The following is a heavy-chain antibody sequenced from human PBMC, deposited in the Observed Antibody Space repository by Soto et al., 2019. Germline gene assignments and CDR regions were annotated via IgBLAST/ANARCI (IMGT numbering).Heavy chain of an antibody. J-gene: IGHJ3*02. CDR2: INPSGGST. CDR1: GYTFTSYY. D-gene: IGHD6-13*01. CDR3: ARDRSDRFAAAGHDAFDI. Sequence: QVQLVQSGAEVKKPGASVKVSCKASGYTFTSYYMHWVRQAPGQGLEWMGIINPSGGSTSYAQKFQGRVTMTRDTSTSTVYMELSSLRSEDTAVYYCARDRSDRFAAAGHDAFDIWGQGTMVTVSS. V-gene: IGHV1-46*01.